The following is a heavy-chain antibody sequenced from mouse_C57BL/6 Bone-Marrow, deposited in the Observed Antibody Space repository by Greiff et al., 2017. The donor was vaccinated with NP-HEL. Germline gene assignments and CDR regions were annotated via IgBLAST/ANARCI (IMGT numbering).Heavy chain of an antibody. CDR3: VRRDYGSSYAMDY. D-gene: IGHD1-1*01. V-gene: IGHV10-1*01. CDR1: GFSFNTYA. CDR2: IRSKSNNYAT. J-gene: IGHJ4*01. Sequence: VQLKESGGGLVQPKGSLKLSCAASGFSFNTYAMNWVRQAPGKGLEWVARIRSKSNNYATYYADSVKDRFTISRDDSESMLYLQMNNLKTEDTAMYYCVRRDYGSSYAMDYWGQGTSVTVSS.